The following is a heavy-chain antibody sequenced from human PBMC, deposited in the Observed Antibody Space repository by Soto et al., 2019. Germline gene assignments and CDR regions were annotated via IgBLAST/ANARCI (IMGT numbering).Heavy chain of an antibody. CDR3: VRRRAVFDLWSGYPAIEY. D-gene: IGHD3-3*01. V-gene: IGHV5-10-1*03. CDR2: IDPSDSYT. J-gene: IGHJ4*02. CDR1: GYTFTSNW. Sequence: EVQLVQSGSEVKKPGESLRISCKASGYTFTSNWISWVRQVPGKGLKWLGRIDPSDSYTHYNPSFQGHVTISTDKSISTAHLQWSGLKASDPAIYYCVRRRAVFDLWSGYPAIEYWGQGTLVTVSS.